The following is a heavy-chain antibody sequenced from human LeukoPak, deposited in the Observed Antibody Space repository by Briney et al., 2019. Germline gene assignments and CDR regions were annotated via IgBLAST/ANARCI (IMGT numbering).Heavy chain of an antibody. Sequence: GRSLRLSCAASGFNAMHWVRQAPGKGLEWVAVISYDGSNKYYADSVKGRFTISRDNAKNSLYLQMNSLRAEDTAVYYCARDPEYSGYDSGYDYWGQGTLVTVSS. CDR1: GFNA. D-gene: IGHD5-12*01. CDR3: ARDPEYSGYDSGYDY. V-gene: IGHV3-30-3*01. CDR2: ISYDGSNK. J-gene: IGHJ4*02.